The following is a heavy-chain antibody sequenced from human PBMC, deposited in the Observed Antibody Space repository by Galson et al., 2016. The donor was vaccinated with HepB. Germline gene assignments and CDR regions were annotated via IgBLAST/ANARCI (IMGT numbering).Heavy chain of an antibody. Sequence: SLRLSCAASGFTFSAYPMHWVRQTPGKGLEWVARISRDATVQSFVDSVKGRFTTSRDNSRNTLFLQMSSLKVEDTAVYFCARDLPNGWAFDYWGQGTLVTVSS. CDR3: ARDLPNGWAFDY. CDR2: ISRDATVQ. CDR1: GFTFSAYP. D-gene: IGHD2-8*01. J-gene: IGHJ4*02. V-gene: IGHV3-30-3*01.